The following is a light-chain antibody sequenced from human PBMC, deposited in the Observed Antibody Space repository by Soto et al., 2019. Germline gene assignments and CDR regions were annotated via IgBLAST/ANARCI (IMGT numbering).Light chain of an antibody. CDR3: AARDDTLNGPIWV. CDR1: SSNIGSET. Sequence: QSVLTQPPSASGTPGQRVTISCSGSSSNIGSETVNWYQVLPGTAPKHLIHSNNQRPSGVPDRFSGSKSGTSASLAISGLQSEDEADYYCAARDDTLNGPIWVFGGGTQLTVL. V-gene: IGLV1-44*01. CDR2: SNN. J-gene: IGLJ3*02.